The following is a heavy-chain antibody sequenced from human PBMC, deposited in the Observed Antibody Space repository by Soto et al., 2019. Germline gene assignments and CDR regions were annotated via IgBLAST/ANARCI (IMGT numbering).Heavy chain of an antibody. J-gene: IGHJ4*02. D-gene: IGHD3-22*01. CDR3: ARDLTRSGYYYFDY. Sequence: QVQLAQSGAEVKKPGASVKVSCKASGYTFTSYAMHWVRQAPGQRLEWMGWINAGNGNTKYSQKFQGRVTITRDTSASTAYMELSSLRSEDTAVYYCARDLTRSGYYYFDYWGQGTLVTVSS. CDR1: GYTFTSYA. V-gene: IGHV1-3*01. CDR2: INAGNGNT.